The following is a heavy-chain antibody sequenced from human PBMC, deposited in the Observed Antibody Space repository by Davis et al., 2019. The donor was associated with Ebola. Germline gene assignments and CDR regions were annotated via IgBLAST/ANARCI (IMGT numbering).Heavy chain of an antibody. V-gene: IGHV4-39*07. Sequence: PSETLSLTCTVSGGPISNRNYYWGWLRQSPEKGLEWIGSIYYSGSTHYNPSLKSRLTMSVDTSKNQFSLNLNSVTAADTAVYYCAREGRAALGTGGMDVWGQGTTVTVSS. D-gene: IGHD2-8*02. J-gene: IGHJ6*02. CDR3: AREGRAALGTGGMDV. CDR2: IYYSGST. CDR1: GGPISNRNYY.